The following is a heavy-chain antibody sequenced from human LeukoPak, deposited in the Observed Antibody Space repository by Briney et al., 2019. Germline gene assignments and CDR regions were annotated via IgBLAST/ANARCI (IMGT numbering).Heavy chain of an antibody. V-gene: IGHV3-21*01. J-gene: IGHJ1*01. Sequence: GGSLRLSCAASGFTFSSYSMNWVRQAPGKGLEWVSSISSSSSYIYYADSVKGRFTISRDNAKNSLYLQMNSLRAEDTAVYYCVRDKYGDYVYFQHWGQGTLVTVSS. CDR1: GFTFSSYS. D-gene: IGHD4-17*01. CDR2: ISSSSSYI. CDR3: VRDKYGDYVYFQH.